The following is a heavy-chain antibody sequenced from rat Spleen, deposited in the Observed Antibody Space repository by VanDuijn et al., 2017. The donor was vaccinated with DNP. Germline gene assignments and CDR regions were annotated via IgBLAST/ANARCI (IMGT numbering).Heavy chain of an antibody. J-gene: IGHJ2*01. CDR2: ITSSGGSI. Sequence: EVQLVESGGDLVQPGRSLKLSCVASGFTFNNYWMTWIRQVPGKGLEWVASITSSGGSIYYPDSVKGRFTISRDDAKNTLYLQMNSLRSEDMATYYCVRWSSGHFDYWGQGVMVPVSS. D-gene: IGHD4-3*01. V-gene: IGHV5-31*01. CDR1: GFTFNNYW. CDR3: VRWSSGHFDY.